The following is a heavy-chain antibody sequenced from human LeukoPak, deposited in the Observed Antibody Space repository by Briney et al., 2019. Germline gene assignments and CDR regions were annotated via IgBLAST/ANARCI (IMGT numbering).Heavy chain of an antibody. CDR1: GFIFSSYW. V-gene: IGHV3-7*01. D-gene: IGHD6-13*01. J-gene: IGHJ4*02. CDR2: IKQDGSEK. Sequence: PGGSLRLSCAASGFIFSSYWMSWVRQAPGKGLEWVANIKQDGSEKYYVDSVKGRFTISRDNAKNSLYLQMNSLSAEDTAVYYCGSIGSSWYEDYCGQGTLVTVSS. CDR3: GSIGSSWYEDY.